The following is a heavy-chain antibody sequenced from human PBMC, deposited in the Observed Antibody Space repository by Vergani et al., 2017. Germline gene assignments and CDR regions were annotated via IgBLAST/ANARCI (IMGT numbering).Heavy chain of an antibody. CDR1: GFTFSSYA. J-gene: IGHJ4*02. CDR3: ASLPPYGSGSYFDY. V-gene: IGHV3-30-3*01. D-gene: IGHD3-10*01. Sequence: QVQLVESGGGVVQPGRSLRLSCAASGFTFSSYAMHWVRQAPGKGLEWVAVISYDGSNKYYADSVKGRFTISRDNSKNTLYLQMNSLRAEVTAVYYCASLPPYGSGSYFDYWGQGTLVTVSS. CDR2: ISYDGSNK.